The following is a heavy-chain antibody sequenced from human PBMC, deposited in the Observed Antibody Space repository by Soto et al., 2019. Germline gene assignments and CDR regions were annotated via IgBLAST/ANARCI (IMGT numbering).Heavy chain of an antibody. Sequence: PGGSLRLSCAASGFTFSSYAMSWVRQAPGKGLEWVSSISGSGGSTYYADTVKGRFTISRDNSKNTLYLQMNSLSAEDTAVYYCAKPLLWFGEFNNWFDPWGQGTLVTVSS. CDR2: ISGSGGST. V-gene: IGHV3-23*01. CDR3: AKPLLWFGEFNNWFDP. CDR1: GFTFSSYA. J-gene: IGHJ5*02. D-gene: IGHD3-10*01.